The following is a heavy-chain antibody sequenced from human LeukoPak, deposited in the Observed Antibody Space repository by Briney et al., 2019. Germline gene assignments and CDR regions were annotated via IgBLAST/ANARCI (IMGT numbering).Heavy chain of an antibody. Sequence: PSETLSLTCTVSGGSISSYYWSWIRQPPGKGLEWIGYIYYSGSTNYNPSLKSRVTISVDTSKNQFSLKLSSVTAADTAVYYCARLFGGNSAIDYWGQGTLVTVSS. J-gene: IGHJ4*02. D-gene: IGHD4-23*01. V-gene: IGHV4-59*08. CDR1: GGSISSYY. CDR3: ARLFGGNSAIDY. CDR2: IYYSGST.